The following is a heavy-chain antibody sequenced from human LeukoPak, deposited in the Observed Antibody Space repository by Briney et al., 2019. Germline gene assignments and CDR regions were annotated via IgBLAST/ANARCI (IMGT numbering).Heavy chain of an antibody. D-gene: IGHD1-7*01. V-gene: IGHV4-4*07. J-gene: IGHJ4*02. CDR1: GGSISSYY. Sequence: SETLSLTCTVSGGSISSYYWSWIRQPAGKGLEWIGRIYTSGSTNYNPSLKSRVTMSVDTSKNQLSLKLSSVTAADTAVYYCARARITGTTRYFDYWGQGTLVTVSS. CDR2: IYTSGST. CDR3: ARARITGTTRYFDY.